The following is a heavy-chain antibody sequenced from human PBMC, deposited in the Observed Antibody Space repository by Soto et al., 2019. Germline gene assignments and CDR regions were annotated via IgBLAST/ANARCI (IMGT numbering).Heavy chain of an antibody. CDR3: AKDYLQWSEGGYGYYMDV. V-gene: IGHV3-30*18. J-gene: IGHJ6*03. CDR2: ISYDGSNK. CDR1: GFTFSSYG. Sequence: QVQLVESGGGVVQPGRSLRLSCAASGFTFSSYGMHWVRQAPGKGLEWVAVISYDGSNKYYADSVKGRFTISRDNSKKTLYLQMNSMRAEDTAVYYCAKDYLQWSEGGYGYYMDVWGKGTTVNVSS. D-gene: IGHD5-12*01.